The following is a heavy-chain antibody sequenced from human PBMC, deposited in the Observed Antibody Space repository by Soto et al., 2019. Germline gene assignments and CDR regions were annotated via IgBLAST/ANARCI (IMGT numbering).Heavy chain of an antibody. CDR1: GYTVPNYA. J-gene: IGHJ5*02. D-gene: IGHD3-16*01. V-gene: IGHV1-3*01. CDR2: IDGGNGNT. CDR3: ARGGAGPPHWFAP. Sequence: ASVKVSCKASGYTVPNYAIHWVRQAPGQRLEWMGWIDGGNGNTYYSEHFQGRVTITRDTSASTAYMELSSLRSEDTAVHYCARGGAGPPHWFAPGGREPLVTVSS.